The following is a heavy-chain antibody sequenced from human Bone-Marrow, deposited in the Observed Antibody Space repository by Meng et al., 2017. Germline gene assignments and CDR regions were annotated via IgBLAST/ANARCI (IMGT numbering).Heavy chain of an antibody. J-gene: IGHJ4*02. Sequence: GQLQQVCAGLLRPSETLSLTCVVAGGSFSDYYWSWIRQPPGKGLEWIGEINHSGSTNYNPSLESRATISVDTSQNNLSLKLSSVTAADSAVYYCARGPTTMAHDFDYWGQGTLVTVSS. CDR3: ARGPTTMAHDFDY. D-gene: IGHD4-11*01. CDR1: GGSFSDYY. CDR2: INHSGST. V-gene: IGHV4-34*01.